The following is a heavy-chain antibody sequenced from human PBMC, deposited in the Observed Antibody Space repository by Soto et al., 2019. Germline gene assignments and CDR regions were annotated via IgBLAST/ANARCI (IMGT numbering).Heavy chain of an antibody. Sequence: PSETLSLTCTVSGVSVSSGSYYWSWIRQPPGKGLEWIGYIYYSGSTNYNPSLKSRVTISVDTSKNQFSLKLSSVTAADTAVYYCARDCIAVAGEDYYYYGMDVWGQGTTVTVSS. CDR3: ARDCIAVAGEDYYYYGMDV. J-gene: IGHJ6*02. V-gene: IGHV4-61*01. D-gene: IGHD6-19*01. CDR2: IYYSGST. CDR1: GVSVSSGSYY.